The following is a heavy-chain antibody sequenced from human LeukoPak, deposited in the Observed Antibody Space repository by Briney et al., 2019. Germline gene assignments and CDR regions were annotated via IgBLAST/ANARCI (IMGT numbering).Heavy chain of an antibody. D-gene: IGHD1-26*01. Sequence: SPGGSLRLSCVASGFTFSTCGMHWVRQAPGKGLEWVSSISSGSYYIYYADSMKGRFTISRDNAKNSLYLQMDSLRAEDTAVYYRARAPFLGVGATVADYWGQGTLVAVSS. CDR3: ARAPFLGVGATVADY. V-gene: IGHV3-21*01. CDR1: GFTFSTCG. CDR2: ISSGSYYI. J-gene: IGHJ4*02.